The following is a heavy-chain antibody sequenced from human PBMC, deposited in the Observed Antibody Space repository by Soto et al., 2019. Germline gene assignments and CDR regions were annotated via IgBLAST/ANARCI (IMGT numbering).Heavy chain of an antibody. CDR2: IIPIFGTA. CDR1: GGTFSSYA. J-gene: IGHJ3*02. V-gene: IGHV1-69*01. D-gene: IGHD2-2*01. Sequence: QVQLVQSGAEVKKPGSSVKVSCKASGGTFSSYAISWVRQAPGQGLEWMGGIIPIFGTANYAQKFQGRVTITADESTSTAYMELSSLRSEDTAVYYCAGERYCSSTSCYDAFDIWGQGTMVTVSS. CDR3: AGERYCSSTSCYDAFDI.